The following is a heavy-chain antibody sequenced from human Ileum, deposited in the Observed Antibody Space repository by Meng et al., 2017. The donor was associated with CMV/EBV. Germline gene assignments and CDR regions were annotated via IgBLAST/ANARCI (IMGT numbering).Heavy chain of an antibody. Sequence: VQSEVKMEKPGASGNITWTDSGCAISYNYLHGVRQAPGQVLGVRGWVNSKKTPTNHARKFQGRVSMTNVTSNSTAHMELSRLMSDDTAVYFCVRGSGWALFDYWGQGTLVTVSS. CDR2: VNSKKTPT. V-gene: IGHV1-2*02. J-gene: IGHJ4*02. CDR1: GCAISYNY. D-gene: IGHD6-19*01. CDR3: VRGSGWALFDY.